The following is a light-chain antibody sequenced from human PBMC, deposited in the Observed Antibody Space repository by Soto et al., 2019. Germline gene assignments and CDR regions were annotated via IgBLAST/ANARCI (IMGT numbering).Light chain of an antibody. Sequence: EIVLTQSPVTLSLSPGERATLSCRASQSISSYLAWYQQKPGQAPRLLIYDASNRATGVPARFTGSGSGTDFTITITSLEPEDFAVYYCQQRSNWAYTFGQGTKLEIK. V-gene: IGKV3-11*01. J-gene: IGKJ2*01. CDR1: QSISSY. CDR3: QQRSNWAYT. CDR2: DAS.